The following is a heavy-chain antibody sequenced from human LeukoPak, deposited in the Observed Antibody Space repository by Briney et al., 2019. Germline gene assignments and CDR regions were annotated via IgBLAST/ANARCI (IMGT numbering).Heavy chain of an antibody. CDR1: GFTVSSNY. V-gene: IGHV3-66*01. J-gene: IGHJ4*02. CDR3: AREYCSGGSCYTDY. CDR2: IYSGGST. D-gene: IGHD2-15*01. Sequence: GGPLRLSCAASGFTVSSNYMSWVRQAPGKGLEWVSVIYSGGSTYYADSVKGRFTISRDNSKNTLYLQMNSLRAEDTAVYYCAREYCSGGSCYTDYWGQGTLVTVSS.